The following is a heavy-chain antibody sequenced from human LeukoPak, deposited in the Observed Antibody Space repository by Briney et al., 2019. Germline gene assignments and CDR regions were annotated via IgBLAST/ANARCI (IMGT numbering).Heavy chain of an antibody. J-gene: IGHJ4*02. V-gene: IGHV3-21*06. CDR2: IGPTGSDR. D-gene: IGHD1-14*01. CDR3: ATETNGRHYDY. Sequence: PSETLSLTCTVSGGSISSYYWSWIRQPPGKGLEWVASIGPTGSDRYHADSIKGRFTTSRDNANNFLYLQMNSLRAEDTAVYYCATETNGRHYDYWGQGTLLTVSS. CDR1: GGSISSYY.